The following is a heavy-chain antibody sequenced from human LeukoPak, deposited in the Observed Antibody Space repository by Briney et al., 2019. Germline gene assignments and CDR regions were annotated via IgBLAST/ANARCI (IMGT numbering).Heavy chain of an antibody. CDR2: IWYDGSNK. CDR3: ARRYSGYDL. Sequence: GGSLRLSCAASGFTFSSYAMHWVRQAPGKGLEWVAVIWYDGSNKYYADSVKGRFTISRDNSKNTLYLQMNSLRAEDTAVYYCARRYSGYDLWGQGTLVTVSS. V-gene: IGHV3-33*08. CDR1: GFTFSSYA. J-gene: IGHJ4*02. D-gene: IGHD5-12*01.